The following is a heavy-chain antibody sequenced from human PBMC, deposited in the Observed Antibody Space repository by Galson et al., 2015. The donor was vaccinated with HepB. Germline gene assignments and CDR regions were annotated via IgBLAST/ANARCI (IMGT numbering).Heavy chain of an antibody. D-gene: IGHD1/OR15-1a*01. Sequence: SVKVSCKASGGTLNRYTLNWVRQAPGQGLEWMGRIIPMLGITDYAQTFQGRVTITADKSTNTAHMELSSLRSEDTAIYYCAGSLSGTSFYHFNGMDVWGQGTRVTVSS. CDR3: AGSLSGTSFYHFNGMDV. CDR1: GGTLNRYT. V-gene: IGHV1-69*02. CDR2: IIPMLGIT. J-gene: IGHJ6*02.